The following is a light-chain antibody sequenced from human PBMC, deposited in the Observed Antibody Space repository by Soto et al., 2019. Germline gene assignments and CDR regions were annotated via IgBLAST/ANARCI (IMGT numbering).Light chain of an antibody. V-gene: IGLV2-14*03. CDR2: GVS. J-gene: IGLJ1*01. Sequence: QSVLTQPASVSGSPGQSIAISCTGSGSDVCGYNYVSWYQQHPGKAPKLIIYGVSHRPSGASPRLSASRSAYTASLTISGLPHDDEAHYYCSSFTSSYFYVFGPGTKGTVL. CDR1: GSDVCGYNY. CDR3: SSFTSSYFYV.